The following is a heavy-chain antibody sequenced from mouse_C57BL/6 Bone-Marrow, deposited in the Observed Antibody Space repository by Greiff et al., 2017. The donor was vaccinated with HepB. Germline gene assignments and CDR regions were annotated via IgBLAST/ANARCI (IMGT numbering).Heavy chain of an antibody. D-gene: IGHD1-1*01. CDR2: ISNLAYSI. CDR3: ARQGYGSLDY. Sequence: DVMLVESGGGLVQPGGSLKLSCAASGFTFSDYGMAWVRQAPRKGPEWVAFISNLAYSIYYADTVTGRFTISRENAKNTLYLEMSSLRSEDTAMYYCARQGYGSLDYWGQGTTLTVSS. V-gene: IGHV5-15*01. J-gene: IGHJ2*01. CDR1: GFTFSDYG.